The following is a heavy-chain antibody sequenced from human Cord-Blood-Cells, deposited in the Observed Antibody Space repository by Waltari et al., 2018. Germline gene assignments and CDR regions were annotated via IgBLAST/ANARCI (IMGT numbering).Heavy chain of an antibody. Sequence: EVQLVETGGGLIQPGGFLGLSCAAFGFTVRSHYMSWVRQAPGKGLEWVSVSYSGGSTYIADSVKGRFTISRDNSKNTLYRQMNSLRAEDTAVYYCARVTGYWGQGTLVTVSS. V-gene: IGHV3-53*02. CDR1: GFTVRSHY. J-gene: IGHJ4*02. CDR3: ARVTGY. CDR2: SYSGGST.